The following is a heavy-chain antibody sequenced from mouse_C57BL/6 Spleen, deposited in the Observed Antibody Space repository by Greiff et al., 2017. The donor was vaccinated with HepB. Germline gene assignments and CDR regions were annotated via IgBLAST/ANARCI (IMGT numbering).Heavy chain of an antibody. V-gene: IGHV1-42*01. D-gene: IGHD3-2*02. CDR1: GYSLTGYY. CDR3: ARTADSSGYVD. Sequence: EVQLVESGPELVKPGASVKISCKASGYSLTGYYMNWVKQSPEKSLEWIGEINPSTGGTTYNQKFKAKATLTVDKSSSTAYMQLKSLTSEDSAVYYCARTADSSGYVDWGQGTTLTVSS. CDR2: INPSTGGT. J-gene: IGHJ2*01.